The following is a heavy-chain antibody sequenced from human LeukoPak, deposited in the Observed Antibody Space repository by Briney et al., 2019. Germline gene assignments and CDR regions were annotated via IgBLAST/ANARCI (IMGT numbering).Heavy chain of an antibody. CDR2: ISYDGNTK. CDR3: ATSRIPMIGDYMDF. D-gene: IGHD3-22*01. J-gene: IGHJ6*03. Sequence: PGGSLRLSCLGSGFTFRNYPMYWVRQAPGKGLEWVAVISYDGNTKYYADSVKGRFTLSRDNSKNTVYLQVDSLRSEDTAVYFCATSRIPMIGDYMDFWGRGTAVTVSS. CDR1: GFTFRNYP. V-gene: IGHV3-30*04.